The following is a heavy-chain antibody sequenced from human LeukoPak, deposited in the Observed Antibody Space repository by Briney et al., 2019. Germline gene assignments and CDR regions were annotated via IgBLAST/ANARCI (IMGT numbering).Heavy chain of an antibody. V-gene: IGHV4-4*07. CDR2: IYTDGRI. J-gene: IGHJ4*02. D-gene: IGHD1-26*01. Sequence: PSETLSLTCTVSGGSMSGCCWSWIRQPAGKGLEWIGRIYTDGRIDYNPSLKSRVTLSVDTSKNQFSLKLSSVTAADAAVYYCARVSSGTYTTFDYWGQGILVTVS. CDR1: GGSMSGCC. CDR3: ARVSSGTYTTFDY.